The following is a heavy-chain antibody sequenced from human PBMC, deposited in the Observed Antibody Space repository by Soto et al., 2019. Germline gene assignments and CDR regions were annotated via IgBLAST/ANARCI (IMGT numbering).Heavy chain of an antibody. CDR1: GGSISNYY. V-gene: IGHV4-59*08. J-gene: IGHJ6*02. Sequence: QVQLQESGPGLVKPSETPSLTCTVSGGSISNYYWNWIRQPPGKGLEWIGNIHYDGSTKYNPSLKSRGTVSVDTSKKQFSLKLSSVTAADTAVYYCAGNYDVLTGRGDLDVWGQGTTVTVSS. CDR3: AGNYDVLTGRGDLDV. D-gene: IGHD3-9*01. CDR2: IHYDGST.